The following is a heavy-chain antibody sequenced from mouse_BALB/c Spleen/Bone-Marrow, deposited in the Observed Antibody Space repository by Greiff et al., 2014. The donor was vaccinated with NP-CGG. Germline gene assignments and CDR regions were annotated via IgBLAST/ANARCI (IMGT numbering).Heavy chain of an antibody. J-gene: IGHJ4*01. V-gene: IGHV1S130*01. CDR2: IHPNSGNT. D-gene: IGHD2-1*01. Sequence: QVQLQQPGSVLVRPGVSVKLSCKASGYTFTSSWMHWAKQRPGQGLEWIGEIHPNSGNTNYNEKFKGKATLTVDTSSSTAYVDLSSLTSEDSAVYYCARIYYGNFYAMDYWGQGASVTVSS. CDR1: GYTFTSSW. CDR3: ARIYYGNFYAMDY.